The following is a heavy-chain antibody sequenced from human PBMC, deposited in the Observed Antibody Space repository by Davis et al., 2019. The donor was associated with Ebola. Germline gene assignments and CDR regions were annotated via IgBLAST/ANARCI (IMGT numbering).Heavy chain of an antibody. V-gene: IGHV3-21*01. CDR2: ISSSSSYI. CDR3: ARDLPRDVLLWFGELEY. J-gene: IGHJ4*02. CDR1: GFTFSSYS. D-gene: IGHD3-10*01. Sequence: GESLKISCAASGFTFSSYSMNWVRQAPGKGLEWVSSISSSSSYIYYADSVKGRFTISRDNAKNSLYLQMNSLRAEDTAVYYCARDLPRDVLLWFGELEYWGQGTLVTVSS.